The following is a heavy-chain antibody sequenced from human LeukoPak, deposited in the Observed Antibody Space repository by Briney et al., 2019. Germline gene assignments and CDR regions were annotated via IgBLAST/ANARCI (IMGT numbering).Heavy chain of an antibody. J-gene: IGHJ4*02. CDR3: ARDLTGGDDYFDY. CDR2: IKQDGTEK. D-gene: IGHD1-20*01. CDR1: GFTFSSYA. Sequence: GGSLRLSCAASGFTFSSYAMSWVRQAPGKGLEWVANIKQDGTEKYYVDSVKGRFIISRDNPENSLYLQMNSLRAEDTAVYYCARDLTGGDDYFDYWGQGTLVTVSS. V-gene: IGHV3-7*01.